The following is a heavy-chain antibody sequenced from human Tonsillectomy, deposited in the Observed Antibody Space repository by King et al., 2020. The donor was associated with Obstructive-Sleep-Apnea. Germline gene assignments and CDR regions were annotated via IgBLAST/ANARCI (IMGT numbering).Heavy chain of an antibody. CDR2: ISWDSGNI. J-gene: IGHJ4*02. Sequence: VQLVESGGGLVQPGRSLRHSCAASGFTFDDYAMHWVRQAPGKGLEWVSSISWDSGNIAYADSVKGRFTISSDNAKNSLYLQMNSLRGEDTALYYCAKGPYGDYVRLYFDYWGQGTLVTVSS. CDR3: AKGPYGDYVRLYFDY. CDR1: GFTFDDYA. D-gene: IGHD4-17*01. V-gene: IGHV3-9*01.